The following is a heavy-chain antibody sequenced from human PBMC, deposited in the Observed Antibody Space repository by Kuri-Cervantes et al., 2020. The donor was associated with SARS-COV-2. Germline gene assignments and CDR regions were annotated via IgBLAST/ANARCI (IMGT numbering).Heavy chain of an antibody. D-gene: IGHD6-19*01. CDR2: ISWDGGST. CDR3: AKDSVVGSGWFFDY. V-gene: IGHV3-43D*03. Sequence: GESLKISCAASGFTFDDYAMHWVRQAPGKGLEWVSLISWDGGSTYYADSVKGRFTISRDNSKNTLYLQMNSLRAEDTAVYYCAKDSVVGSGWFFDYWGQGTLVTVSS. J-gene: IGHJ4*02. CDR1: GFTFDDYA.